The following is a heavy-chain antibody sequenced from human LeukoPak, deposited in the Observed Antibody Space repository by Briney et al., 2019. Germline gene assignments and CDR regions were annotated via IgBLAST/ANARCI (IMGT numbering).Heavy chain of an antibody. J-gene: IGHJ6*03. Sequence: LCLPCTVSGASIASFYWSWIRQPPGKGLDWSGYIYFSGNSNYNPSLKSRVTISVDTSKNQFSLKLSSVTAADTAVYYCARGANYYYCYYMDVWGKGTTVSVSS. CDR1: GASIASFY. V-gene: IGHV4-59*12. CDR3: ARGANYYYCYYMDV. CDR2: IYFSGNS.